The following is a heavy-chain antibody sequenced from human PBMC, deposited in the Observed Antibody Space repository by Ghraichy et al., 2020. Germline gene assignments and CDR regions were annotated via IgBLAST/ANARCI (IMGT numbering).Heavy chain of an antibody. D-gene: IGHD2-21*01. CDR1: GFTFSDYY. CDR3: AREGDPHYYYYYMDV. V-gene: IGHV3-11*05. J-gene: IGHJ6*03. CDR2: ISSSSSYT. Sequence: GGSLRLSCAASGFTFSDYYMSWIRQAPGKGLEWVSYISSSSSYTNYADSVKGRFTISRDNAKNSLYLQMNSLRAEDTAVYYCAREGDPHYYYYYMDVWGKGTTVTVSS.